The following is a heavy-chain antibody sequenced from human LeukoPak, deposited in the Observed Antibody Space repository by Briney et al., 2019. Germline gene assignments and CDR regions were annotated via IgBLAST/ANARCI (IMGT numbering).Heavy chain of an antibody. CDR1: GFTVSSNY. D-gene: IGHD1-1*01. CDR2: IYSGERT. J-gene: IGHJ4*02. CDR3: ARDNSGSIDY. V-gene: IGHV3-53*01. Sequence: GGSLRLSCVASGFTVSSNYMNWVRQAPGKGLAWVSIIYSGERTYYADSVKGRFTISRDTSKNTLYLHMNSVSAEDTGMYYCARDNSGSIDYWGQGTLVTVSS.